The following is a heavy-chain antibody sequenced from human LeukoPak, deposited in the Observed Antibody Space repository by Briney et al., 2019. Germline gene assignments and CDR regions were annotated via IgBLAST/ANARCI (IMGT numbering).Heavy chain of an antibody. J-gene: IGHJ6*02. CDR1: GFTFSSYG. CDR3: ARDLYSTLLAYYYGMDV. CDR2: LRYDGSNK. Sequence: GGSLRLSSAASGFTFSSYGMHWVRQAPGKGLEWVAVLRYDGSNKYYADSVKGRFTISRDNSKNTLYLQMNSLRAEDTAVYYCARDLYSTLLAYYYGMDVWGQGTTVTVSS. D-gene: IGHD6-13*01. V-gene: IGHV3-33*01.